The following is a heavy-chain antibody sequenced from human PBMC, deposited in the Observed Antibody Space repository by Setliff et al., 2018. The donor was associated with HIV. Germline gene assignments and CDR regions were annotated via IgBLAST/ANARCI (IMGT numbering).Heavy chain of an antibody. CDR2: IYHRGSA. J-gene: IGHJ6*02. CDR1: GGSISSDGYY. V-gene: IGHV4-31*03. Sequence: SETLSLTCTVSGGSISSDGYYWSWIRQHQGKGLEWIGYIYHRGSAYYHPSLKSRVTISVDTSKNQFSLKLNSVIAADTAVYYCATSRRYCSGATCYAYYYGMDVWGQGATVTSP. D-gene: IGHD2-15*01. CDR3: ATSRRYCSGATCYAYYYGMDV.